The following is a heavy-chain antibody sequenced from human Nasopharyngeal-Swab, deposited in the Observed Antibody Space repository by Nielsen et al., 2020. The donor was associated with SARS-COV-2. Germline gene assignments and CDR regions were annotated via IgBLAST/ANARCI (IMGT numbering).Heavy chain of an antibody. V-gene: IGHV1-18*01. CDR3: SRTYYYDSSGYPPLKY. J-gene: IGHJ4*02. CDR2: ISAYNGNT. CDR1: GYTFTSYG. Sequence: ASVKVSCKASGYTFTSYGISWVRQAPGQGLEWMGWISAYNGNTNYAQKLQGRVTMNTDTSTSTAYMELRSLRSDDTAVYYCSRTYYYDSSGYPPLKYWGQGTLVTVSS. D-gene: IGHD3-22*01.